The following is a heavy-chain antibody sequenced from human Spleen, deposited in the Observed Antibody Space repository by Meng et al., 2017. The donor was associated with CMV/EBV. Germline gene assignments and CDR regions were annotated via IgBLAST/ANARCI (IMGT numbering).Heavy chain of an antibody. V-gene: IGHV3-30*02. CDR2: IRYDGSNK. CDR3: AKVHGYYYYYGMDV. CDR1: GFTFSSYG. Sequence: GESLKISCAASGFTFSSYGMHWVRQAPGKGLEWVAFIRYDGSNKYYADSVKGRFTISRDNSKNTFYVQMNSLRAEDTAVYYCAKVHGYYYYYGMDVWGQGTTVTVSS. J-gene: IGHJ6*02. D-gene: IGHD5-24*01.